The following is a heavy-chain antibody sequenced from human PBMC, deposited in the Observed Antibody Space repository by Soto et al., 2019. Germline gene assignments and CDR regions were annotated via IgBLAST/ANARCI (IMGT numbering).Heavy chain of an antibody. Sequence: QVQLVESGGGVVQPGRSLRLSCAASGFTFSSYGMHWVGQAPGKGLEWVAVISYDGSNKYYADSVKGRFTTSRDNSKNTLYLQMNSLRAEDTAVYYCAKETYSGPLDYWGQGTLVTVSS. V-gene: IGHV3-30*18. J-gene: IGHJ4*02. D-gene: IGHD2-15*01. CDR2: ISYDGSNK. CDR1: GFTFSSYG. CDR3: AKETYSGPLDY.